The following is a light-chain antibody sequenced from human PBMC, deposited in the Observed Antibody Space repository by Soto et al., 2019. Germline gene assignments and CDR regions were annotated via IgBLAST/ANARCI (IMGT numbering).Light chain of an antibody. CDR3: HQYCCAPIS. CDR2: DTS. J-gene: IGKJ4*01. CDR1: QSVECNF. V-gene: IGKV3D-20*01. Sequence: LVLTQSPATLSLSPGERATLSCGASQSVECNFLAWYQQKPGLAPRLLIYDTSNRASGIPDRFSGGGSGTDFTLTISSLKPGESAVYYCHQYCCAPISFGGGTKVEI.